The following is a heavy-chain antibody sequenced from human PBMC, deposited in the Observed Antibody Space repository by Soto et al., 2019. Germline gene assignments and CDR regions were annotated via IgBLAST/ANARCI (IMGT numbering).Heavy chain of an antibody. CDR3: ARVTLKAGNWFDP. J-gene: IGHJ5*02. V-gene: IGHV1-2*02. Sequence: ASVKVSCKASGYTFADYFIHWVRQAPGQGFEWMGWINPNSRGTNYAQKFQGRVTMTRDTSNSTAYMELRGLRSDDTAVYYCARVTLKAGNWFDPWGQGTLVTVSS. CDR1: GYTFADYF. CDR2: INPNSRGT.